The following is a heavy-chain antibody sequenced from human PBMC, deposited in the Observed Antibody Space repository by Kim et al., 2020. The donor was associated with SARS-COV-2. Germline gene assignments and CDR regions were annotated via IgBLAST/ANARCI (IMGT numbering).Heavy chain of an antibody. J-gene: IGHJ6*02. V-gene: IGHV7-4-1*02. D-gene: IGHD3-3*01. Sequence: ASVKVSCKASGYTFTSDAMNWVRQAPGQGLEWMGWINTNTGNPTYAQGFTGRFVFSLDTSVSTAYLQISSLKAEDTAVYYCGSELITIFGVVQNHLGMDVWGQGTTVTVSS. CDR3: GSELITIFGVVQNHLGMDV. CDR2: INTNTGNP. CDR1: GYTFTSDA.